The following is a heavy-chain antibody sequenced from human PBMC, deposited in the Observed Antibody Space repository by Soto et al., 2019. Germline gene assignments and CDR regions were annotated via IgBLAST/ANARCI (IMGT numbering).Heavy chain of an antibody. J-gene: IGHJ4*02. D-gene: IGHD2-2*01. Sequence: QVQLVESGGGVVQPGRSLRLSCAASGFTFSSYGMHWVRQAPGKGLEWVAVISYDGSNKYYADSVKGRFTISRDNSKNTLYLQMNSLRAEDTAVYYCARVYCSSTSCLDYWGQGTLVTVSS. CDR1: GFTFSSYG. CDR2: ISYDGSNK. CDR3: ARVYCSSTSCLDY. V-gene: IGHV3-30*03.